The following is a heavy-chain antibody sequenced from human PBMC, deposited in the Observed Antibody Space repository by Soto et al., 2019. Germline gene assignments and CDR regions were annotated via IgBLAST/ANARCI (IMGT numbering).Heavy chain of an antibody. D-gene: IGHD2-15*01. CDR3: ARDCSTVSCPVDY. V-gene: IGHV1-18*01. Sequence: QVQLVQSGSEVEKPGASVKVSCKTSGYTFTSYGISWVRQAPGQGLEWMGWISPYDGNTDYAKKLQGRVTLTTDTSTTTAYMELRSLRSDDTALYYCARDCSTVSCPVDYWGQGTLVTVSS. J-gene: IGHJ4*02. CDR2: ISPYDGNT. CDR1: GYTFTSYG.